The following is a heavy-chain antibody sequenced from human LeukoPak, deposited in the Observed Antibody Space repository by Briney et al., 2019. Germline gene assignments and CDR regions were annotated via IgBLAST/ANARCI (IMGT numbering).Heavy chain of an antibody. CDR3: AREGGYSYGTPY. CDR2: IYHSGST. Sequence: SETLSLTCTVSGGSISSSSYYWGWIRQPPGKGLEWIGSIYHSGSTYYNPSLKSRVTISVDTSKNQFSLKLSSVTAADTAVYYCAREGGYSYGTPYWGQGTLVTVSS. CDR1: GGSISSSSYY. V-gene: IGHV4-39*07. J-gene: IGHJ4*02. D-gene: IGHD5-18*01.